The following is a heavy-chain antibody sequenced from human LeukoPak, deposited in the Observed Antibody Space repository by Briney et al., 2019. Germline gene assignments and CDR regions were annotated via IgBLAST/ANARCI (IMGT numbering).Heavy chain of an antibody. Sequence: GGSLRLSCAASGFTFSSYAMHWVRQAPGKGLEYVSAISSNGGSTYDANSVKGRFTISRDNSKNTLYLQMGSLRAEDMAVYYCARSGHIWFGELLADYWGQGTLVTVSS. J-gene: IGHJ4*02. V-gene: IGHV3-64*01. D-gene: IGHD3-10*01. CDR1: GFTFSSYA. CDR3: ARSGHIWFGELLADY. CDR2: ISSNGGST.